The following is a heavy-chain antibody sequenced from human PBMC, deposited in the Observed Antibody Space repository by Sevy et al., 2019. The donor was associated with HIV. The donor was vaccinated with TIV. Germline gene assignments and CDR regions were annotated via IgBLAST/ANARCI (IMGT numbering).Heavy chain of an antibody. CDR3: AKGYCSGGSCPRDYYYYGMDV. CDR1: GFTFSSYA. D-gene: IGHD2-15*01. V-gene: IGHV3-23*01. CDR2: ISASGRST. Sequence: GGSLRLSCAASGFTFSSYAMNWVRQAPGKGPEWVSSISASGRSTYYADSVEGRFTISRDNSKNTLYLQMNSLRGDDTAVYYCAKGYCSGGSCPRDYYYYGMDVWGQGTTVTVSS. J-gene: IGHJ6*02.